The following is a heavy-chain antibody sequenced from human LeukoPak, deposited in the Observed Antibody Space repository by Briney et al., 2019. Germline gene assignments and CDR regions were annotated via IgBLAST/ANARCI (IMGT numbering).Heavy chain of an antibody. CDR1: GYTFTSYY. V-gene: IGHV1-46*01. Sequence: GATVKVSCKASGYTFTSYYMHWVRQAPGQGLEWMGIINPSGGSTSYAQKFQGRVTMTRDTSTSTVYMELSSLRSEDTAVYYCARDRGYYDFWTGLNWFDPWGQGTLVTVSS. CDR2: INPSGGST. CDR3: ARDRGYYDFWTGLNWFDP. J-gene: IGHJ5*02. D-gene: IGHD3-3*01.